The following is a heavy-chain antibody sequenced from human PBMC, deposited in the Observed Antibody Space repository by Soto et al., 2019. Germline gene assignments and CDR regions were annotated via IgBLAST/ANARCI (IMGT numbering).Heavy chain of an antibody. D-gene: IGHD6-13*01. CDR2: ISGSGGST. CDR1: GFTFSSYA. V-gene: IGHV3-23*01. J-gene: IGHJ4*02. Sequence: GGSLRLSCAASGFTFSSYAMSWVHQAPGKGLEWVSAISGSGGSTYYADSVKGRFTISRDNSKNTLYLQMNSLRAEDTAVYYCAKGSAAGPRNYFDYWGQGTLVTVSS. CDR3: AKGSAAGPRNYFDY.